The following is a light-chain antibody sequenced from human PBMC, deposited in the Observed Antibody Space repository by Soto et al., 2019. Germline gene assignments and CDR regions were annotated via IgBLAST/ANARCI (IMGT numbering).Light chain of an antibody. J-gene: IGKJ5*01. CDR2: GAS. CDR3: QQYVISVT. CDR1: QSVSSN. V-gene: IGKV3-15*01. Sequence: ELVMTQSPATLSVSPGESATLSCRASQSVSSNLAWYKQKPGQAPRLLIYGASTRATGIPARFSGSGSGTDFTLTISRLEPQYSAMYYCQQYVISVTFGQGTRLEIK.